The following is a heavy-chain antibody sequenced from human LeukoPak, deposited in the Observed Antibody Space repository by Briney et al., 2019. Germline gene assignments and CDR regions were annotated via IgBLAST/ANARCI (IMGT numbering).Heavy chain of an antibody. Sequence: PGGSLRLSCAASGFTFSSYWMHWVRQGPGKGLVWVSRINSDGSSTNYADSVRGRFTISRDNAENTLYLQMNSLRVEDTAAYYCARRVVVAAAPYYFDYWGQGTLVTVSS. D-gene: IGHD2-2*01. J-gene: IGHJ4*02. CDR2: INSDGSST. CDR3: ARRVVVAAAPYYFDY. CDR1: GFTFSSYW. V-gene: IGHV3-74*01.